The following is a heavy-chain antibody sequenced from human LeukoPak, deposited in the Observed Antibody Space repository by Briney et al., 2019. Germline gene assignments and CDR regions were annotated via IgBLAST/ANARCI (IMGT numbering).Heavy chain of an antibody. CDR2: IYYSGTT. D-gene: IGHD1-14*01. CDR1: GGSISSSTYY. V-gene: IGHV4-39*07. J-gene: IGHJ6*03. CDR3: ARSDYYYMDV. Sequence: SETLSLTCDVSGGSISSSTYYWAWIRQPPGEGLERIGTIYYSGTTYSNPSLKSRVTMSIDTSKNQLSLNLTSVTAADTALYYCARSDYYYMDVWGNGTTVTVSS.